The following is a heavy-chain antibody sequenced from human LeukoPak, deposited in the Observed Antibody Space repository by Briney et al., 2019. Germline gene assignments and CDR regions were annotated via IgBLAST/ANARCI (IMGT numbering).Heavy chain of an antibody. V-gene: IGHV3-74*01. CDR1: GFTFRSYW. J-gene: IGHJ5*02. Sequence: GGSLRLSCAASGFTFRSYWMHWVRHAPGKGLVWVSRINSEGRSTIYTDSVKGRFTISRDNAKNTLYLQMNSLTPEDTAVYYCARHRCSGGSCYPMNWFDPWGQGTLVTVSS. CDR3: ARHRCSGGSCYPMNWFDP. D-gene: IGHD2-15*01. CDR2: INSEGRST.